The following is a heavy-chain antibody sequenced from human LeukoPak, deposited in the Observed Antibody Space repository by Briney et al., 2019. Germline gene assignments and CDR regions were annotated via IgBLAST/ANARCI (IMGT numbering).Heavy chain of an antibody. CDR2: INSDGSST. CDR3: ARELEENCSSTSCLKGYYYYYGMDV. V-gene: IGHV3-74*01. CDR1: GFTFSSYW. J-gene: IGHJ6*02. D-gene: IGHD2-2*01. Sequence: GGSLRLSCAASGFTFSSYWMHWVRHAPGKGLVWVSRINSDGSSTSYADSVKGRFTISGDNAKNTLYLQMNSLRAEDTAVYYCARELEENCSSTSCLKGYYYYYGMDVWGQGTTVTVSS.